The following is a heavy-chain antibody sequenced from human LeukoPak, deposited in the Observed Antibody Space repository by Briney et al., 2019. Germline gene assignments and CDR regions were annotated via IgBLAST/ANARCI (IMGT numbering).Heavy chain of an antibody. CDR3: ARILDSAWGELGY. Sequence: GGSLPLSCAGSGFILSSYGMHWVRQAPGKGLEWMAFIRSDGSNKYYADSVKGRFTISRDNSKNTLYLQMNSLRAEDTAVYYCARILDSAWGELGYWGQGTLVTVSS. J-gene: IGHJ4*02. D-gene: IGHD6-19*01. CDR1: GFILSSYG. V-gene: IGHV3-30*02. CDR2: IRSDGSNK.